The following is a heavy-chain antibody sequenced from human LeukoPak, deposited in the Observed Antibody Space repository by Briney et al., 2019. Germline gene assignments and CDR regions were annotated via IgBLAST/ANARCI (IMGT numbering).Heavy chain of an antibody. Sequence: GASVKVSCKASGFTSYYMHWVRQAPGQGLEWMGWINPNSGGTNYAQKFQGRVTMTRDTSISTAYMELSRLRSDDTAVYYCASPAGGDAFDIWGQGTMVAVSS. CDR3: ASPAGGDAFDI. CDR2: INPNSGGT. J-gene: IGHJ3*02. D-gene: IGHD1-26*01. V-gene: IGHV1-2*02. CDR1: GFTSYY.